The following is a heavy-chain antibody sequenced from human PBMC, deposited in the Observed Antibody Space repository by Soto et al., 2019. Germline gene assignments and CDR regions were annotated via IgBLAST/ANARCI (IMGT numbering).Heavy chain of an antibody. J-gene: IGHJ6*02. Sequence: QVQLVESGGGVVQPGRSLRLSCAASGFTFSSYGMHWVRQAPGKGLEGVAVISYDGSNKYYADSVKGRFTISRDNSKNTLYLQMNSLRAEDTAVYYCAKDRGAVAGTRDYGMDVWGQGTTVTVSS. CDR1: GFTFSSYG. CDR3: AKDRGAVAGTRDYGMDV. D-gene: IGHD6-19*01. CDR2: ISYDGSNK. V-gene: IGHV3-30*18.